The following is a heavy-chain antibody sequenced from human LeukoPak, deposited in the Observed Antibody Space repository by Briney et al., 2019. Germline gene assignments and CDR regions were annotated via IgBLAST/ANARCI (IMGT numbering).Heavy chain of an antibody. CDR2: ISSSGSTI. V-gene: IGHV3-11*04. D-gene: IGHD3-9*01. J-gene: IGHJ6*04. Sequence: GGSLRLSCAASGFTFSDYYMSWIRQAPGKGLEWVSYISSSGSTIYYADSVKGRFTISRDNSKNTLYLQMNSLRAEDTAVYYCARAGGVYDILTGYYYYYYGMDVWGKGTTVTVSS. CDR1: GFTFSDYY. CDR3: ARAGGVYDILTGYYYYYYGMDV.